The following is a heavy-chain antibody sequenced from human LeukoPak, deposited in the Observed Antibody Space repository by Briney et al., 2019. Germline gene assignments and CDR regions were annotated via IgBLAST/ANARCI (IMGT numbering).Heavy chain of an antibody. Sequence: SETLSLTCTVSGGSISSYYWSWIRQPPGKGLEWIGYIYYSGSTNYNPSLKSRVTISVDTSKNQFSLKLSSVTAADTAVYYCARVGFYDSSDYYFRGFDYWGQGTLVTVSS. CDR2: IYYSGST. V-gene: IGHV4-59*01. J-gene: IGHJ4*02. CDR1: GGSISSYY. CDR3: ARVGFYDSSDYYFRGFDY. D-gene: IGHD3-22*01.